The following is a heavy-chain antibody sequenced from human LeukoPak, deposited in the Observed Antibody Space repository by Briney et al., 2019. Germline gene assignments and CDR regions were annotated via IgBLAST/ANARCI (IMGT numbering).Heavy chain of an antibody. CDR1: GYTFTGYY. V-gene: IGHV1-2*02. D-gene: IGHD3-16*02. CDR3: ARVSLRYSTPDWFDP. J-gene: IGHJ5*02. Sequence: ASVKVSCKASGYTFTGYYMHWVRQAPGQGLEWMGWINPNSGGTNYAQKLQGRVTMTTDTSTSTAYMELRSLRSDDTAVYYCARVSLRYSTPDWFDPWGQGTLVTVSS. CDR2: INPNSGGT.